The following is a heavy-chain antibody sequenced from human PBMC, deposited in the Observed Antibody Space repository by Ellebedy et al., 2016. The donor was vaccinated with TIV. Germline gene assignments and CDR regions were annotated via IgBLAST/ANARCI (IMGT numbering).Heavy chain of an antibody. J-gene: IGHJ5*01. CDR1: GFIFGSYG. CDR2: IANDGRNK. Sequence: GGSLRLXXAASGFIFGSYGMHWVRQAPGKGLEWVAVIANDGRNKYYGDSVKGRFTISRDNSKNTLYLQMNSLKAEDTAVYYCANMAWGNEDYSVDSWGQGTLVTVSS. V-gene: IGHV3-30*18. CDR3: ANMAWGNEDYSVDS. D-gene: IGHD2-21*01.